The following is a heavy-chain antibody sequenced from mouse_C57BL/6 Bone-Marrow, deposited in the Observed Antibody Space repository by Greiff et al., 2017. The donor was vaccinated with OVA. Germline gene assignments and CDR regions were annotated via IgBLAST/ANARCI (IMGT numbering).Heavy chain of an antibody. J-gene: IGHJ3*01. CDR3: ARDYYGRGPWFAY. D-gene: IGHD1-1*01. CDR1: GYSITSGYY. CDR2: ISYDGRT. V-gene: IGHV3-6*01. Sequence: EVQLQESGPGLVKPSQSLSLTCSVTGYSITSGYYWNWIRQFPGNKLEWMGNISYDGRTNYNPSLKNRISITRDTSKNKSSLKLNTVTTEETAAYYGARDYYGRGPWFAYWGQGTLVTVSA.